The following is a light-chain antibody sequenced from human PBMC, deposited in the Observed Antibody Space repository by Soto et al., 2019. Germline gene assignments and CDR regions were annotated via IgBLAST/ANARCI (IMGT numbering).Light chain of an antibody. V-gene: IGLV2-14*03. CDR1: SSDVGGYNS. CDR2: NVS. Sequence: QSALTQPASVSGSPGQSIAISCPGTSSDVGGYNSVSWYQQHPGKAPKLMIYNVSNRPSGVSDRFSVSKSGNTASLTISVLQAEDEADYYCSSYTSTSTYVFGTGTKVTVL. CDR3: SSYTSTSTYV. J-gene: IGLJ1*01.